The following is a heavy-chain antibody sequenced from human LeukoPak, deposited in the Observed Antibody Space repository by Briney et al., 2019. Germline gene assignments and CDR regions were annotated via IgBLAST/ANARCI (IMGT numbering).Heavy chain of an antibody. CDR3: ARDSSSWQGDYYFDY. D-gene: IGHD6-13*01. Sequence: ASVKVSCKASGYTFTGYYMHWVRQAPGQGLEWMGWINPNSGGTNYAQKFQGRVTMTRDTSISTAYMELSRLRSDDTAVYYCARDSSSWQGDYYFDYWGQGTLVTVSS. J-gene: IGHJ4*02. CDR1: GYTFTGYY. V-gene: IGHV1-2*02. CDR2: INPNSGGT.